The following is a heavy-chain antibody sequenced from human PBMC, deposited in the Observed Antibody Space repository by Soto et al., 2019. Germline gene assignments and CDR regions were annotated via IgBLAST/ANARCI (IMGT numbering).Heavy chain of an antibody. CDR1: GYTFTSYG. J-gene: IGHJ4*02. CDR2: ISAYNGNT. V-gene: IGHV1-18*01. Sequence: WASVKVSCKASGYTFTSYGISWVRQAPGQGLEWMGWISAYNGNTNYAQKLQGRVTMTTDTSTSTAYMELRSLRSDDTAVYYCARDWAYDYSEYSSSYFDYWGQGTLVTVSS. D-gene: IGHD6-6*01. CDR3: ARDWAYDYSEYSSSYFDY.